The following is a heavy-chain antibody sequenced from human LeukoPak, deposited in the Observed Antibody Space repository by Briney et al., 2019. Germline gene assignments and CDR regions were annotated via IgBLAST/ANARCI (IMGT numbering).Heavy chain of an antibody. Sequence: SQTLSLTCTVSGGSISSGSYYWSWIRQPAGKGLEWIGRIYTSGSTNYNPSLKSRVTISVDTSKNQFSLKLSSVTAADTAVYYCARDSSSWFNWFDPWGQGTLVTVSS. V-gene: IGHV4-61*02. CDR2: IYTSGST. J-gene: IGHJ5*02. CDR1: GGSISSGSYY. D-gene: IGHD6-13*01. CDR3: ARDSSSWFNWFDP.